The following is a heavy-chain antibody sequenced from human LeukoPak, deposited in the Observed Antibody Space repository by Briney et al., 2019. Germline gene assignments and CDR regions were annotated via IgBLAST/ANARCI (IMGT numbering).Heavy chain of an antibody. V-gene: IGHV1-69*05. Sequence: SVKVSCKASGGTSSSYAISWVRQAPGQGLEWMGGIIPIFGTANYAQKFQGRVTITTDESTSTAYMELSSLRSEDTAVYYCARAGSLLRYFDWRRNGYDYYYMDVWGKGTTVTVSS. CDR2: IIPIFGTA. CDR3: ARAGSLLRYFDWRRNGYDYYYMDV. J-gene: IGHJ6*03. CDR1: GGTSSSYA. D-gene: IGHD3-9*01.